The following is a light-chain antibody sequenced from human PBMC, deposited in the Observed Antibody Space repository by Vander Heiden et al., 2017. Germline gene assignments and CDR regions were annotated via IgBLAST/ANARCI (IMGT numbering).Light chain of an antibody. V-gene: IGKV3-15*01. Sequence: EIVMTHSPATLSVSPGERANLPCRASQSVSSNLAWYQQKPGQAPRLLIYGASTRATGIPARFSGSGSVTEFTLTISSLQSEDFAVYYCQQDKNWRETFGQGTKVEIK. CDR3: QQDKNWRET. CDR2: GAS. CDR1: QSVSSN. J-gene: IGKJ1*01.